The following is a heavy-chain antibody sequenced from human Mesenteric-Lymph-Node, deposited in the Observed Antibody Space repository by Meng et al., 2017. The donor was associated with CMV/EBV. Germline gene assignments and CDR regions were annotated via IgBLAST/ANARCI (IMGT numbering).Heavy chain of an antibody. V-gene: IGHV4-34*01. CDR1: GGSFSGYY. Sequence: QVQLQQWGAGLLQPSETLSLTCAVYGGSFSGYYWSWIRQPRGKGLEWIGEINHSGVPNYNPSLKSRVTISLDRSKNQFSLKLSSVTAEDTAVYYCARGSDIPVNNYWGQGTLVTVSS. D-gene: IGHD2-15*01. CDR2: INHSGVP. CDR3: ARGSDIPVNNY. J-gene: IGHJ4*02.